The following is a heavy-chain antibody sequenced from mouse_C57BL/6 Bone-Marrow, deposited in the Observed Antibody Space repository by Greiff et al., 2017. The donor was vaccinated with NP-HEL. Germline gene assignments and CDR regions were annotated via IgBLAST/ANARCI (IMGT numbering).Heavy chain of an antibody. V-gene: IGHV1-63*01. CDR3: ARCSQLGFDY. CDR1: GYTFTNYW. Sequence: VQLVESGAELVRPGTSVKMSCKASGYTFTNYWIGWAKQRPGHGLEWIGDIYPGGGYTNYNEKFKGKATLTADESSSTAYMQFSSLTSEDSAIYYCARCSQLGFDYWGQGTTLTVSS. D-gene: IGHD4-1*02. CDR2: IYPGGGYT. J-gene: IGHJ2*01.